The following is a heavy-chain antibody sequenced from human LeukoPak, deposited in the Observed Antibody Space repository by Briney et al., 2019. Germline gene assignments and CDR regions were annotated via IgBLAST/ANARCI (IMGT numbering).Heavy chain of an antibody. D-gene: IGHD6-13*01. J-gene: IGHJ6*02. CDR1: GGTFSSYT. CDR3: ARDEQQLDLYYYGMDV. V-gene: IGHV1-69*04. CDR2: IIPILGIA. Sequence: SVKVSCKASGGTFSSYTISWVRQAPGQGPEWMGRIIPILGIANYAQKFQGRVTITADKSTSTAYMELSSLRSEDTAVYYCARDEQQLDLYYYGMDVWGQGTTVTVSS.